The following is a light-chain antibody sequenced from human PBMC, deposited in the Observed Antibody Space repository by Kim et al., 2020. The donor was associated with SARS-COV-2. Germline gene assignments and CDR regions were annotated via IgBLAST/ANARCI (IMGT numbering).Light chain of an antibody. CDR1: QGIAKD. J-gene: IGKJ1*01. CDR3: LHDFNYPWT. Sequence: ASVGDKVTITCRASQGIAKDLSWYQQKPGTAPKLRIYAASSLQSGVPSRFSGSGSGAYFTLTIDSLQPEDFATYYCLHDFNYPWTFGQGTKVDIK. CDR2: AAS. V-gene: IGKV1-6*01.